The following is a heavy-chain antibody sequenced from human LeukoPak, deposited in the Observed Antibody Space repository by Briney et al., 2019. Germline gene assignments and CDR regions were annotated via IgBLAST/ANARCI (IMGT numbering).Heavy chain of an antibody. Sequence: GGSLRLSCAASGFTFSSYWMHWVRQVPGKGLVWVSRTNSDGSSTSYADSVKGRFTISRDNSKNTLYLQMNSLRTEDTAVYYCAKVGGTDFDYWGQGNLVTVSS. CDR2: TNSDGSST. D-gene: IGHD3-10*01. V-gene: IGHV3-74*01. CDR1: GFTFSSYW. J-gene: IGHJ4*02. CDR3: AKVGGTDFDY.